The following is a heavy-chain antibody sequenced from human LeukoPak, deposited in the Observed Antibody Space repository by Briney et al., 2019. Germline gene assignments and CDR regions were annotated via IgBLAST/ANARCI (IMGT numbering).Heavy chain of an antibody. CDR1: GFTFSSYG. CDR3: ARDGVRAIYYYYYYYMDV. V-gene: IGHV3-33*01. D-gene: IGHD1-26*01. CDR2: IWYDGSNK. J-gene: IGHJ6*03. Sequence: GGSLRLSCAASGFTFSSYGMHWVRQAPGKGLEWVAVIWYDGSNKYYADSVKGRFTISRDNSKNTLYLQMNSLRAEDTAVYYCARDGVRAIYYYYYYYMDVWGKGTTVTVSS.